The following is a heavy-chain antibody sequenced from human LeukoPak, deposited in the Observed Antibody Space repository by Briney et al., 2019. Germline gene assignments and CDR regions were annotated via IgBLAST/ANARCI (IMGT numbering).Heavy chain of an antibody. D-gene: IGHD6-13*01. J-gene: IGHJ4*02. CDR3: AKDRDSSSWYGDY. CDR1: GFTVSSNY. Sequence: GGSLRLSCAASGFTVSSNYMSWVRQAPGKGLEWVSAISGSGGSTYYADSVKGRFTISRDNSKNTLYLQMNSLRAEDTAVYYCAKDRDSSSWYGDYWGQGTLVTVSS. V-gene: IGHV3-23*01. CDR2: ISGSGGST.